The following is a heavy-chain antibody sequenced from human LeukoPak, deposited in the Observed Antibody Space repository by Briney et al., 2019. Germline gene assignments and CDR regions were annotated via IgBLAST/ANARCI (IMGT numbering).Heavy chain of an antibody. V-gene: IGHV3-74*01. CDR3: ARDLLLGYCSSTSCNYEDY. D-gene: IGHD2-2*01. CDR1: GLTFSSYW. J-gene: IGHJ4*02. CDR2: INIDVSST. Sequence: GGSLRLSCAASGLTFSSYWMHWVRHARGEGRVWVSRINIDVSSTSCADSVKGRFSISRDNAKNTLYLQMDSLRAEDTAVYYCARDLLLGYCSSTSCNYEDYWGQGTLVTVSS.